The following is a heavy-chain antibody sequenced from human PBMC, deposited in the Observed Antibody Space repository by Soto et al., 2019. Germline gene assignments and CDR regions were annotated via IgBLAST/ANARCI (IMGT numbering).Heavy chain of an antibody. CDR1: GFTFSSYG. V-gene: IGHV3-30*18. D-gene: IGHD5-12*01. Sequence: GGSLRLSCAASGFTFSSYGMHWVRQAPGKGLEWVAVISYDGSNKYYADSVKGRFTISRDNSKNTLYLQMNSLRAEDTALYYCAKVMYGGYILYYFDYWGQGTLVTVSS. J-gene: IGHJ4*02. CDR3: AKVMYGGYILYYFDY. CDR2: ISYDGSNK.